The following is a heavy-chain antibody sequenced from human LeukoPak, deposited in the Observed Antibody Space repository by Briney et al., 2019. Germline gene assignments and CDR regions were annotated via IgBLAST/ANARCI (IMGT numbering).Heavy chain of an antibody. CDR1: GFTFSSYA. V-gene: IGHV3-30-3*01. CDR2: ISYDGSNK. CDR3: ARGMGLRRFYYGMDV. J-gene: IGHJ6*02. Sequence: GGSLRLSCAASGFTFSSYAMHWVRQAPGKGLEWVAVISYDGSNKYYADSVKGRFTISRDNSKNTLYLQMNSLRAEDMAVYYCARGMGLRRFYYGMDVWGQGTTVTVSS. D-gene: IGHD4/OR15-4a*01.